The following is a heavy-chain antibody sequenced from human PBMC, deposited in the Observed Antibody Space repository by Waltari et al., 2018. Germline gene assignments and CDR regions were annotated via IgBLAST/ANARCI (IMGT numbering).Heavy chain of an antibody. CDR1: GFPFSDFT. D-gene: IGHD3-10*01. Sequence: EVHLVESGGGLVQPGGSLKLSCSAPGFPFSDFTMYWVRQASGKGLEWVGHIRSKANNYATGNAASVKGRFTVSRDDSKNTAYLQMNSLRTEDTAIYYCTNFMSGWGQGTTVTVSS. CDR3: TNFMSG. J-gene: IGHJ6*02. V-gene: IGHV3-73*02. CDR2: IRSKANNYAT.